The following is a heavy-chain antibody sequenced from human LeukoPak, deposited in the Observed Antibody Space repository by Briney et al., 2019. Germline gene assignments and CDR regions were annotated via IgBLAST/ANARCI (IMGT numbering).Heavy chain of an antibody. J-gene: IGHJ4*02. Sequence: ASVKVSCKASGYTFTSYAKHWVRQAPGQRLEWMGWINAGNGNTKYSRKFQGRVTITRDTSASTAYMELSSLRSEDTAVYYCARDYAADYWGQGTLVTVSS. CDR2: INAGNGNT. CDR1: GYTFTSYA. V-gene: IGHV1-3*01. CDR3: ARDYAADY. D-gene: IGHD3-16*01.